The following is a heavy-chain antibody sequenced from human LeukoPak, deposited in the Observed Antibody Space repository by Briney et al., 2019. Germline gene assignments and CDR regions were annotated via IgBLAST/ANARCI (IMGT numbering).Heavy chain of an antibody. V-gene: IGHV4-38-2*02. CDR1: GYSISSGYY. D-gene: IGHD1-26*01. J-gene: IGHJ6*03. CDR3: ARDSSGSYFYNYYYMDV. Sequence: SETLSLTCTVSGYSISSGYYWGWIRQPPGKGLEWIGSIYHSGSTNYNPSLKSRVTISVDTSKNQFSLKLSSVTAADTAVYYCARDSSGSYFYNYYYMDVWGKGTTVTVSS. CDR2: IYHSGST.